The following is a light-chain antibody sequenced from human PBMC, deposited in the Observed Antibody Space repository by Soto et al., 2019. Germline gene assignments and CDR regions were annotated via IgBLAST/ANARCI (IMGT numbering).Light chain of an antibody. V-gene: IGKV1-39*01. J-gene: IGKJ1*01. Sequence: DLPMTQSPSSLSASVGDTVTITCRASQNIDMYLNWYQQKPGKAPRVLISGASNLQSGVASRFSGSGSGTDFTLTIISRQSEDFARYFCQHTFNSSPWTFGQGTKVEVK. CDR2: GAS. CDR3: QHTFNSSPWT. CDR1: QNIDMY.